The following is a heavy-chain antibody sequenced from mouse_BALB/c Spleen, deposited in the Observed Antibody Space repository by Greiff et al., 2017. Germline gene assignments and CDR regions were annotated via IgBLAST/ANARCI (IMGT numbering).Heavy chain of an antibody. CDR3: ARGGSSSHWYFDV. CDR2: IDPSDSET. D-gene: IGHD1-1*01. V-gene: IGHV1S126*01. Sequence: QVQLQQSGPQLVRPGASVKISCKASGYSFTSYWTHWVKQRPGQGLEWIGMIDPSDSETRLNQKFKDKATLTVDKSSSTAYMQLSSPTSEDSAVYYCARGGSSSHWYFDVWGAGTTVTVSS. J-gene: IGHJ1*01. CDR1: GYSFTSYW.